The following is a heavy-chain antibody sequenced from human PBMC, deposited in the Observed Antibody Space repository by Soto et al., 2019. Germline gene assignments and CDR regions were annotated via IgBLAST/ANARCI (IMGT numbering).Heavy chain of an antibody. CDR2: ISNSGSYT. V-gene: IGHV3-11*05. J-gene: IGHJ4*02. D-gene: IGHD3-22*01. Sequence: QVQLVESGGGLVKPGGSLRLSCAASGFIFSDYYMSWIRQAPGKGLEWVSYISNSGSYTNYADSVKGRFTISRDNAKNSLYLQLNSLRAEDTAVSYCARGVYYYDSSGYLGYWGQGTLVTVSS. CDR3: ARGVYYYDSSGYLGY. CDR1: GFIFSDYY.